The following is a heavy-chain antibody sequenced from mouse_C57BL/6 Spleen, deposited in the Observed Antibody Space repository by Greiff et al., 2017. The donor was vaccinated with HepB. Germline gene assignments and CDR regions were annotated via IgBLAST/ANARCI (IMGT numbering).Heavy chain of an antibody. D-gene: IGHD1-1*01. CDR1: GYTFTSYW. V-gene: IGHV1-53*01. CDR3: ARRPPYYYGSPWYFYV. Sequence: QVQLQQPGPELVKPGASVKLSCKASGYTFTSYWMHWVKQRPGQGLEWIGNINPSNGGTNYNEKFKSKATLTVDKSSSTAYMQLSSLTSEDSAVYYCARRPPYYYGSPWYFYVWGTETTVTVSS. J-gene: IGHJ1*03. CDR2: INPSNGGT.